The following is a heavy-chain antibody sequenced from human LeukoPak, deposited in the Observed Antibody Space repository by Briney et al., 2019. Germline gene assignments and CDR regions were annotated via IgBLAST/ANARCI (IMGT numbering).Heavy chain of an antibody. Sequence: GGSLRLSCAASGFAFSGYSMNWVRQAPGKGLEWVSSISSSSGYIYYADSVKGRFTISRDNAQNSLYLQMDSLRAEDTAVYYCARAAKGRQLGAFDIWGQGTVVTVSS. CDR2: ISSSSGYI. J-gene: IGHJ3*02. V-gene: IGHV3-21*04. CDR1: GFAFSGYS. CDR3: ARAAKGRQLGAFDI. D-gene: IGHD5-24*01.